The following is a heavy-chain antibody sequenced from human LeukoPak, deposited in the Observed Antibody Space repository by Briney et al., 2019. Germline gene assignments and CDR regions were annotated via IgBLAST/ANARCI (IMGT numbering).Heavy chain of an antibody. Sequence: GGSLRLSCAASGFTFSNYVMHWVRQAPGKGLEWVAVISYDGSNKYYADSVKGRFTISRDNSKNTLYLQMNSLRAEDTAVYYCAKDSAFYYIDVWGKGTTVIISS. CDR3: AKDSAFYYIDV. D-gene: IGHD3-10*01. J-gene: IGHJ6*03. CDR1: GFTFSNYV. CDR2: ISYDGSNK. V-gene: IGHV3-30*18.